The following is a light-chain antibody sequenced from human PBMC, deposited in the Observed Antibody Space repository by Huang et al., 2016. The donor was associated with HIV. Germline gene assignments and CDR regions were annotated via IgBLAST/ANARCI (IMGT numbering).Light chain of an antibody. CDR1: QDIGTS. J-gene: IGKJ5*01. CDR2: AAS. V-gene: IGKV1-13*02. CDR3: QQLHTYPIT. Sequence: AVQLTQSPSSLSASVGDTVIISCRASQDIGTSLAWYQQRTGRAPKLLISAASNLLTGVPSRFGGDLAGTYFALVITHLQAGDFAACYCQQLHTYPITFDQGTRLDIK.